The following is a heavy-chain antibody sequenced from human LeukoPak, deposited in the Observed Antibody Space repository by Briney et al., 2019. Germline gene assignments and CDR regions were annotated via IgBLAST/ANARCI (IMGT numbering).Heavy chain of an antibody. Sequence: ASVKVSCKASGYTFTSYDINWVRQATGQGLEWMGWMNPNSGNTGYAQKFKGRVNMTRNTSISSAYMEVSSLRSEDTAGYYCGRGQGRYFDWLHDWGQGTLVTVSS. D-gene: IGHD3-9*01. CDR1: GYTFTSYD. CDR2: MNPNSGNT. CDR3: GRGQGRYFDWLHD. J-gene: IGHJ4*02. V-gene: IGHV1-8*01.